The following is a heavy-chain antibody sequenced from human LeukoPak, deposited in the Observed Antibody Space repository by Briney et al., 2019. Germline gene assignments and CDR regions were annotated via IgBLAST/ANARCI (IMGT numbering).Heavy chain of an antibody. CDR1: GGSISSGDYY. J-gene: IGHJ4*02. CDR3: ARDHDGSGSYILED. V-gene: IGHV4-4*02. CDR2: IYPSGST. D-gene: IGHD3-10*01. Sequence: SETLCLTCTVSGGSISSGDYYWSWVRQPPGKGLEWIGEIYPSGSTKYNPSLKSRVTLSVDNSKNQFSLKLSSVTAADTAVYYCARDHDGSGSYILEDWGQGTLVTVSS.